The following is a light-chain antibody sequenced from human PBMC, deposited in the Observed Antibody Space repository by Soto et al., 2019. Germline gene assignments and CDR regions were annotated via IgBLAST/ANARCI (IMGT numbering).Light chain of an antibody. CDR1: QSVSSSY. V-gene: IGKV3-20*01. J-gene: IGKJ5*01. CDR3: QQCNNWPIT. CDR2: GAS. Sequence: EIVLTQSPGTLSLSPGERATLSCRASQSVSSSYLAWYQQKPGQAPRLLIYGASSRATGIPDRFSGSGSGTDFTLTISRLEPEDFAVYYCQQCNNWPITFGQGTRLEI.